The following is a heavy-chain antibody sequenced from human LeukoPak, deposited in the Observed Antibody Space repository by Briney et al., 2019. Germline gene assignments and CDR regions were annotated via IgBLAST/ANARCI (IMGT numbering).Heavy chain of an antibody. CDR1: GFTFSDYY. V-gene: IGHV3-11*01. Sequence: KPGGSLKLSCAASGFTFSDYYMSWIRQAPGKGLEWVSYISSSGSTIYYADSVKGRFTISRDNAKNSLYLQMNSLRAEDTAVYYCARYNWNHWEYGMDVWGQGTTVTVSS. CDR2: ISSSGSTI. D-gene: IGHD1-14*01. J-gene: IGHJ6*02. CDR3: ARYNWNHWEYGMDV.